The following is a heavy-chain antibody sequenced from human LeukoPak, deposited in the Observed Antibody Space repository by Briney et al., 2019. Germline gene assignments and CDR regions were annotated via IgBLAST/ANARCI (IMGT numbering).Heavy chain of an antibody. Sequence: GRSLRLSCAASGFTFSSYGMHWARQAPGKGLEWVAVISYDGSNKYYADSVKGRFTISRDNSKNTLYLQMNSLRAEDTAVYYCAKVPVGATNFDYWGQGTLVTVSS. J-gene: IGHJ4*02. CDR3: AKVPVGATNFDY. V-gene: IGHV3-30*18. D-gene: IGHD1-26*01. CDR2: ISYDGSNK. CDR1: GFTFSSYG.